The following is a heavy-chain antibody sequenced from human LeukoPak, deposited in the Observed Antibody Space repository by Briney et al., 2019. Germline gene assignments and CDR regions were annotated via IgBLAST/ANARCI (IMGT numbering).Heavy chain of an antibody. D-gene: IGHD6-19*01. CDR3: AKAPSNQWSSGWYGAFDI. V-gene: IGHV3-30*18. Sequence: PGGSLRLSCAASGFTFSSYGMHWVRQAPGKGLEWVAVISYDGSNKYYADSVKGRFTISRDNSKNTLYLQMNSLRAEDTAVYYCAKAPSNQWSSGWYGAFDIWGQGTMVTVSS. CDR1: GFTFSSYG. J-gene: IGHJ3*02. CDR2: ISYDGSNK.